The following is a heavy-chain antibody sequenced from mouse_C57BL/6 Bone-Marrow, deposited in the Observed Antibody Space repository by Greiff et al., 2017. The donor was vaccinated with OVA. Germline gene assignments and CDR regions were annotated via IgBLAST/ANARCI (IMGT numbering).Heavy chain of an antibody. J-gene: IGHJ2*01. CDR3: ARDGNYVDD. D-gene: IGHD2-1*01. CDR1: GYTFTDYY. V-gene: IGHV1-19*01. CDR2: INPYNGGT. Sequence: EIQLQQSGPVLVKPGASVKMSCKASGYTFTDYYMNWVKQSHGKSLEWIGVINPYNGGTSYNQKFKGKATLTVDKSSSTAYMELNSLTSEDAAVYYCARDGNYVDDWGQGTTLTVSS.